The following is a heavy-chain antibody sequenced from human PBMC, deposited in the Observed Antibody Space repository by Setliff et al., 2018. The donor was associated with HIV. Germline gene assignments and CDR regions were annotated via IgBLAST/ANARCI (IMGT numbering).Heavy chain of an antibody. CDR3: TTEDPWLRFGH. V-gene: IGHV3-23*01. D-gene: IGHD5-12*01. CDR1: GFTFGNYA. Sequence: PGGSLRLSCAASGFTFGNYAMGWVRQGPGKGLEWVSTIGAAGYPTHYAESVKGRFTISKDNAQNALYLQMNSLTDEDTAVHYCTTEDPWLRFGHWGQGTLVTVSS. J-gene: IGHJ5*02. CDR2: IGAAGYPT.